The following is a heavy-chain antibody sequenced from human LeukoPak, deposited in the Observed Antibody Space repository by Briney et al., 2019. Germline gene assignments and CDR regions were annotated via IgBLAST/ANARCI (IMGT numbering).Heavy chain of an antibody. V-gene: IGHV3-23*01. J-gene: IGHJ4*02. D-gene: IGHD3-9*01. CDR1: GFTFSSYA. CDR3: AKDDILTGYPFPF. CDR2: ISGSGGST. Sequence: GGSLRLSCAASGFTFSSYAISWVRQAPGKGLEWVSAISGSGGSTYYADSVKGRFTISRDNSKNTLYLQMNSLRAEDTAVYYCAKDDILTGYPFPFWGQGTLVTVSS.